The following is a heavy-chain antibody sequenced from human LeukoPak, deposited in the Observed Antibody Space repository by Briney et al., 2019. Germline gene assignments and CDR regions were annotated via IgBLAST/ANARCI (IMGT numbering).Heavy chain of an antibody. CDR2: ISTYNGDT. CDR1: GYTFTSYG. V-gene: IGHV1-18*01. D-gene: IGHD3-16*01. J-gene: IGHJ4*02. CDR3: ARGSSYGFSMGY. Sequence: ASVKVSCKASGYTFTSYGINWVRQAPGQGLEWMGWISTYNGDTNYAQKLQGRVTMTTDASTSTAYMELRSLRSDDTAVYYCARGSSYGFSMGYWRQGTLVTVSS.